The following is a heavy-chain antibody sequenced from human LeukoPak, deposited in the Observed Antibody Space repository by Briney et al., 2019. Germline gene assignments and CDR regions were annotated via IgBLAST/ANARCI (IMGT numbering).Heavy chain of an antibody. CDR2: INAADSDS. J-gene: IGHJ4*02. Sequence: GESLKIFRKGSGYSFSTYWIGWVRQMPGKGLEWMGLINAADSDSRYSPSFQGQVLISVDKSISTAYLQWGNLKATDTAFYYCARVPCTGGSCSRTFDYWGQGTLVTVYS. CDR1: GYSFSTYW. D-gene: IGHD2-8*02. CDR3: ARVPCTGGSCSRTFDY. V-gene: IGHV5-51*01.